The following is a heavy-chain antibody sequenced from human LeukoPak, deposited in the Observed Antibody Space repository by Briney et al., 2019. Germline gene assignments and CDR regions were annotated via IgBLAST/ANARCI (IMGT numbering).Heavy chain of an antibody. Sequence: GGSLRLSCAVYGITLSNYGMSWVRQAPGKGLEWVAGISDSGGRTNYADSVKGRFTITRDNPKNTLYLQMNSLRAEDTAVYFCAKRGVVIRVILVGFHKEAYYFDSWGQGALVTVSS. J-gene: IGHJ4*02. CDR3: AKRGVVIRVILVGFHKEAYYFDS. CDR1: GITLSNYG. V-gene: IGHV3-23*01. D-gene: IGHD3-22*01. CDR2: ISDSGGRT.